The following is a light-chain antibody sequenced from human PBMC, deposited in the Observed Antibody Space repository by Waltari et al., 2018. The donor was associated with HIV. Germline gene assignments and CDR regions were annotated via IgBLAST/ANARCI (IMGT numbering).Light chain of an antibody. Sequence: SFELTQPPPVSVSPGQTASITCSGVKVGVKYACWYQQKPGQSPVLVIYQDSKRPSGIPERFSGSNSGNTATLTISGTQAMDEADYYCQAWDSSTVVFGGGTKLTVL. CDR2: QDS. CDR3: QAWDSSTVV. J-gene: IGLJ2*01. V-gene: IGLV3-1*01. CDR1: KVGVKY.